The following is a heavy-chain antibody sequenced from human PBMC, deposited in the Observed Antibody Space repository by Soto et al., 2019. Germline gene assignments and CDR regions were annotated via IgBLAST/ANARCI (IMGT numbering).Heavy chain of an antibody. CDR3: ASSYYYGSGSYLTPFDY. J-gene: IGHJ4*02. D-gene: IGHD3-10*01. CDR2: IYPGDSDT. Sequence: PGESLKISCKGSGYSFTNYWIGWVRQRPGKGLEWMGIIYPGDSDTRYSPSFQGQVTISADKSISTAYLQWSSLKASDTAMYYCASSYYYGSGSYLTPFDYWGQGTLVTVSS. V-gene: IGHV5-51*01. CDR1: GYSFTNYW.